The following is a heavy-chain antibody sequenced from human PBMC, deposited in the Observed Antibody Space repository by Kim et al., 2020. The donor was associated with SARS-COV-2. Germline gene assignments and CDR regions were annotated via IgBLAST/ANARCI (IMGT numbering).Heavy chain of an antibody. CDR3: ARGDSGYDSTIDY. Sequence: GGSLRLSCAASGFTFSSYWMSWVRQAPWKGLEWVANIQQDGSENYYVDSVKGRFTISRDNAKNSLYLQMNSLRAEDTAVYYCARGDSGYDSTIDYWGQGTLVTVSS. CDR2: IQQDGSEN. D-gene: IGHD5-12*01. J-gene: IGHJ4*02. CDR1: GFTFSSYW. V-gene: IGHV3-7*01.